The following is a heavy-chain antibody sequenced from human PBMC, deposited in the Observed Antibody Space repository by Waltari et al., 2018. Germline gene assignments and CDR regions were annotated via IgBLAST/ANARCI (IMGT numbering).Heavy chain of an antibody. J-gene: IGHJ6*03. Sequence: QVQLQESGPGLVKPSETLSLTCTVSGGSISSYYWSWIRQPPGKGLEWIGYIYYSGSTNYNPSLKSRVTISVDTSKNQFSLKLSSVTAADTAVYYCARVYYDFWSGYPAYYYYMDVWGKGTTVTVSS. CDR2: IYYSGST. D-gene: IGHD3-3*01. CDR3: ARVYYDFWSGYPAYYYYMDV. V-gene: IGHV4-59*01. CDR1: GGSISSYY.